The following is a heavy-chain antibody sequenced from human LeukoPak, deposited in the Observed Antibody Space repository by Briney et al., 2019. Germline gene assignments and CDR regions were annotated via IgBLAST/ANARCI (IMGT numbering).Heavy chain of an antibody. CDR3: ARVYSTTWYGSYFDY. CDR2: SRNKVNSYTT. J-gene: IGHJ4*02. CDR1: GFTFSDHY. D-gene: IGHD6-13*01. Sequence: GGSLRRSCAASGFTFSDHYMDWVRQAPGKGLEWVGRSRNKVNSYTTEYAASVRGRFTISRDDSKNSLYLQMNSLQTEDTAVYFCARVYSTTWYGSYFDYCGQGTLVTVSS. V-gene: IGHV3-72*01.